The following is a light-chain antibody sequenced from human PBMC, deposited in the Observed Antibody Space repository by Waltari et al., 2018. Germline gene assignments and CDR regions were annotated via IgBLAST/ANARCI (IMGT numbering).Light chain of an antibody. J-gene: IGKJ3*01. V-gene: IGKV2-28*01. CDR2: LGS. Sequence: DIVMTQSPLSLPVTPAEPASISCRSSQSLLHSNGYNYFNWYLQKPGQSPQLLIYLGSDRASGVPDRFSGSGSGTDFTLEISRVEADDVGVYYCMQVLQTPFTFGPGTTVDIK. CDR1: QSLLHSNGYNY. CDR3: MQVLQTPFT.